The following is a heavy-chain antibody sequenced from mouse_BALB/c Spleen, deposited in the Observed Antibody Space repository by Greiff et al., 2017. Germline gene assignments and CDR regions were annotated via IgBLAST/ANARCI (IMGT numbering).Heavy chain of an antibody. CDR3: ARKRVHYYGDSWYFDV. CDR2: IWSGGST. D-gene: IGHD1-2*01. J-gene: IGHJ1*01. V-gene: IGHV2-4-1*01. CDR1: GFSLTSYG. Sequence: QVQLKESGPGLVQPSQSLSITCTVSGFSLTSYGVHWVRQSPGKGLEWLGVIWSGGSTDYNAAFISRLSISKDNSKSQVFFKMNSLQADDTAIYYCARKRVHYYGDSWYFDVWGAGTTVTVSS.